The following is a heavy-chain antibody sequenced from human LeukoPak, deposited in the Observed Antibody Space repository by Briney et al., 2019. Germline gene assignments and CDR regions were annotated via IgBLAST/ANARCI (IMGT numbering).Heavy chain of an antibody. V-gene: IGHV4-59*01. CDR3: ARHADGSGWDYFDY. Sequence: SETLSLTCTVSGGSISSYYWSWIRQPPGKGLEWIGYIYYSGSTNYNPSLKSRVTISVDTSKNQFSLKLSSVTAADTAVYYCARHADGSGWDYFDYWGQGTLVTVSS. J-gene: IGHJ4*02. CDR2: IYYSGST. CDR1: GGSISSYY. D-gene: IGHD6-19*01.